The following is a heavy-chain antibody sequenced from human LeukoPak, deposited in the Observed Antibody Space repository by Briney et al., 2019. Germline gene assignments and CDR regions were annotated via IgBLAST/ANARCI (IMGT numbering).Heavy chain of an antibody. CDR1: GGSISSSSYY. CDR2: IYYSGST. V-gene: IGHV4-39*01. CDR3: ARRRDRQLVRVAFDY. J-gene: IGHJ4*02. D-gene: IGHD6-13*01. Sequence: SETLSLTCTVSGGSISSSSYYWGWIRQPPGKGLEWIGSIYYSGSTYYNPSLKSRVTISVDTSKNQFSLKLSSVTAADTAVYYCARRRDRQLVRVAFDYWGQGTLVTVSS.